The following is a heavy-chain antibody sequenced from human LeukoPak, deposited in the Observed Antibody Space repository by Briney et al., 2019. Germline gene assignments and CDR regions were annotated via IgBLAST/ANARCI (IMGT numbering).Heavy chain of an antibody. V-gene: IGHV4-39*01. Sequence: SETLSVTCTIFGDSVSRSDAYWDWIRQPPGKGLEWIGTIYYSGRTYYSPSLKSRVTLSVDMSNNQFSLTLSSVTAADTALYFCARRRYYDSSGYLEWGQGTLVTVSS. CDR2: IYYSGRT. CDR3: ARRRYYDSSGYLE. CDR1: GDSVSRSDAY. J-gene: IGHJ1*01. D-gene: IGHD3-22*01.